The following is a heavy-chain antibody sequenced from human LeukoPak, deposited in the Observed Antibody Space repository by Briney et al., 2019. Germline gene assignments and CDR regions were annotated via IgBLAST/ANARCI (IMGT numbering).Heavy chain of an antibody. CDR1: GFTFSIYW. CDR2: INTDGSTT. J-gene: IGHJ1*01. Sequence: GGSLRLSCAASGFTFSIYWMHWVRQAPGKGLVWVSRINTDGSTTTYADSVKGRFTISRGNAKNTLYLQMNSLRGEDTAVYYCARDITAAGNGFQHWGQGTLVTVSS. V-gene: IGHV3-74*01. D-gene: IGHD6-13*01. CDR3: ARDITAAGNGFQH.